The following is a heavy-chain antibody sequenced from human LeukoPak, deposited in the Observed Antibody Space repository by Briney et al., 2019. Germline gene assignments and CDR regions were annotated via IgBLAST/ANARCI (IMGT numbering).Heavy chain of an antibody. CDR2: ISASGGTT. V-gene: IGHV3-23*01. J-gene: IGHJ6*03. CDR3: AKNYYGSGNYPYYYYMDV. D-gene: IGHD3-10*01. Sequence: GGSLRLSCAASGFTFSSYSMNWVRQAPGKGLEWVSGISASGGTTYYADSVKGRFTTSRDNSKNMLYVQMNSLRAEDTAVYYCAKNYYGSGNYPYYYYMDVWGKGTSVTISS. CDR1: GFTFSSYS.